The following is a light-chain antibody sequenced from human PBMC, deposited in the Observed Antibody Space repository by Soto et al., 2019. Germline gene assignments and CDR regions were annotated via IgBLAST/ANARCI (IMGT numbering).Light chain of an antibody. J-gene: IGKJ5*01. CDR1: QSISNW. CDR2: DAS. Sequence: DIPMTQSPSTLSASVGDRVTITCRASQSISNWLAWYQQKPGKAPKLLIYDASSLESGVPSRFSGSGSGTEFTLTINSLQPDDFATYYCQQYNSYSITFGQGTRLEIK. V-gene: IGKV1-5*01. CDR3: QQYNSYSIT.